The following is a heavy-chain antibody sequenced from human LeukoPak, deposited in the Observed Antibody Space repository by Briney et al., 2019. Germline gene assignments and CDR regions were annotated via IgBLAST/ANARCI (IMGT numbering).Heavy chain of an antibody. V-gene: IGHV3-13*01. CDR1: GFTFNTYD. Sequence: PGGSLRLSCTASGFTFNTYDMHWVRQATGKGLEWVSGIGTAYDTHYPDSVKGRFTISRENAKNSFYLQMNSLTVGDTAVYYCTRAGQWLSDAFEIWREGTRVTVSS. J-gene: IGHJ3*02. CDR3: TRAGQWLSDAFEI. D-gene: IGHD3-22*01. CDR2: IGTAYDT.